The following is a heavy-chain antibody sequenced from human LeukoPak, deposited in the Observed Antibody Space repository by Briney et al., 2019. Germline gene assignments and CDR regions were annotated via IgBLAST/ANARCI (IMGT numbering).Heavy chain of an antibody. J-gene: IGHJ2*01. CDR1: GFTFSSYG. CDR3: XXXXXXFVVVTAIPWYFDL. V-gene: IGHV3-23*01. Sequence: GGSLRLSCAASGFTFSSYGMSWVRQAPGKGLEWVSAISGSGGSTYYADSVKGRFTISRDNSKNTLYLQMNSLRAEDTAVYYXXXXXXXFVVVTAIPWYFDLWGRGTLVTVSS. CDR2: ISGSGGST. D-gene: IGHD2-21*02.